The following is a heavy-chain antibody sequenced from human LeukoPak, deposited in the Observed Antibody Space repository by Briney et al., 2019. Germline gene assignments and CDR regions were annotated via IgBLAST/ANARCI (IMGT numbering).Heavy chain of an antibody. CDR1: GFTFSSYG. Sequence: PGGSLRLSCAASGFTFSSYGMHWVRQAPGKGLEWVAFIRYDGGNKYYADSVKGRFTISRDNSKNTLYLQMNSLRAEDTAVYYCAKQSTSYMDVWGKGTTVTVSS. J-gene: IGHJ6*03. D-gene: IGHD1-26*01. V-gene: IGHV3-30*02. CDR3: AKQSTSYMDV. CDR2: IRYDGGNK.